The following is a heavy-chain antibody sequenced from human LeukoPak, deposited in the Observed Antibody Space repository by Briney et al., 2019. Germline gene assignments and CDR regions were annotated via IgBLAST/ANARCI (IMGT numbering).Heavy chain of an antibody. CDR1: GYTFTSYG. CDR3: ARTYYDGSGYYPRYMDV. Sequence: GASVKVSCKASGYTFTSYGISWVRQAPGQGLEWMGWISAYNGNTNYAQKLQGRVTMTTDTSTGTAYMELRSLRSDDTAVYYCARTYYDGSGYYPRYMDVWGKGTTVAISS. D-gene: IGHD3-22*01. V-gene: IGHV1-18*01. CDR2: ISAYNGNT. J-gene: IGHJ6*03.